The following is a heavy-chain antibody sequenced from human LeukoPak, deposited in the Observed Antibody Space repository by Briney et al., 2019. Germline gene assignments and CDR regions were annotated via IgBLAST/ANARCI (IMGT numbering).Heavy chain of an antibody. Sequence: GGSLRLSCAAAGFTFSSYWMHWVRQAPGKGLVWVSRINSDGSSTSYADSVKGRSTISRDNAKNTLYLQMNSLRAEDTAVYYCARDGGYYYDSSGYNYWGQGTLVTVSS. CDR1: GFTFSSYW. CDR3: ARDGGYYYDSSGYNY. V-gene: IGHV3-74*01. D-gene: IGHD3-22*01. CDR2: INSDGSST. J-gene: IGHJ4*02.